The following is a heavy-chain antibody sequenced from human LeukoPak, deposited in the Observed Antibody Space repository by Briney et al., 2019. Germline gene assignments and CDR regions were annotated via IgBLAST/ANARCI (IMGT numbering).Heavy chain of an antibody. Sequence: TPSETLSLTCTVSGGSISSYYWSWIRQPPGKGLEWIGYIYYSGSTNYNPSLKSRVTISVDTSKNQFSLKLSSVTAADTAVYYCARHDDFWSANWFDPWGQGTLVTVSS. D-gene: IGHD3-3*01. V-gene: IGHV4-59*08. CDR2: IYYSGST. J-gene: IGHJ5*02. CDR3: ARHDDFWSANWFDP. CDR1: GGSISSYY.